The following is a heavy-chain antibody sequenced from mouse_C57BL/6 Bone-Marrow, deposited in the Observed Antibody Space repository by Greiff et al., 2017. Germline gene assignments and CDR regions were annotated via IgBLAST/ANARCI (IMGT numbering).Heavy chain of an antibody. Sequence: VKLVESGAELARPGASVKLSCKASGYTFTSYGISWVKQRTGQGLEWIGEIYPRSGNTYYNEKFKGKATLTADKSSSTAYMELRSLTSEDSAVYFCARSLLLFAYWGQGTLVTVSA. J-gene: IGHJ3*01. CDR1: GYTFTSYG. CDR2: IYPRSGNT. D-gene: IGHD1-1*01. CDR3: ARSLLLFAY. V-gene: IGHV1-81*01.